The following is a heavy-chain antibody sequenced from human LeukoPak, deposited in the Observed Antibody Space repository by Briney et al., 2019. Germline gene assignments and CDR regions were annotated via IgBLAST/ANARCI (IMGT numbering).Heavy chain of an antibody. CDR2: ISYDGSNK. V-gene: IGHV3-30*04. J-gene: IGHJ6*02. CDR3: AKGEYSSSWPSPINYYYYGMDV. Sequence: GRSLRLSCAASGFTFSSYAMHWVRQAPGKGLEWVAVISYDGSNKYYADSVKGRFTISRDNSKNTLYLQMNSLRAEDTAVYYCAKGEYSSSWPSPINYYYYGMDVWGQGTTVTVSS. CDR1: GFTFSSYA. D-gene: IGHD6-13*01.